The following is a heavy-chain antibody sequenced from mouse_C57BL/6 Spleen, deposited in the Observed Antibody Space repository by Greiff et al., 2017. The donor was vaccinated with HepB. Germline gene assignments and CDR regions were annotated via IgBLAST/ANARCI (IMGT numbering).Heavy chain of an antibody. J-gene: IGHJ3*01. CDR1: GFSLTSYG. V-gene: IGHV2-2*01. CDR3: ARKSGNLPFAY. CDR2: IWSGGST. D-gene: IGHD1-3*01. Sequence: VQVVESGPGLVQPSQSLSITCTVSGFSLTSYGVHWVRQSPGKGLEWLGVIWSGGSTDYNAAFISRLSISKDNPKSQVFFKMNSLQADDTAIYYCARKSGNLPFAYWGQGTLVTVSA.